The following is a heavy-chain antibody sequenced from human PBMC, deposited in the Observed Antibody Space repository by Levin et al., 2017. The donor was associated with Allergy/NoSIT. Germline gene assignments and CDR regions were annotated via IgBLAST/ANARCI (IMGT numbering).Heavy chain of an antibody. CDR2: IYPGDSDT. J-gene: IGHJ5*02. CDR1: LYIFTHYF. Sequence: GESLNISFNFSLYIFTHYFIFFFLPIPFKFLSFMGIIYPGDSDTRYSPSFQGQVTISADKSISTAYLQWSSLKASDTAMYYCARTKVIINWFDPWGQGTLVTVSS. V-gene: IGHV5-51*01. D-gene: IGHD3-10*01. CDR3: ARTKVIINWFDP.